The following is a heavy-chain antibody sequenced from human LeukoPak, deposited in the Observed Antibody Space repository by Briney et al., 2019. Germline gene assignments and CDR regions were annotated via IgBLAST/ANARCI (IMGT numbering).Heavy chain of an antibody. CDR2: VFHNGNT. Sequence: SETLSLTCIVSGGSITGRYYWGWIRQPPGKGLEWLGSVFHNGNTYYNPSVKSRVTISVDTSKNHFSLKLNSMTAADTAMYYCAKVSMAAAGTQDYFDPWGEGLLVTVSS. V-gene: IGHV4-39*02. J-gene: IGHJ5*02. CDR3: AKVSMAAAGTQDYFDP. CDR1: GGSITGRYY. D-gene: IGHD6-13*01.